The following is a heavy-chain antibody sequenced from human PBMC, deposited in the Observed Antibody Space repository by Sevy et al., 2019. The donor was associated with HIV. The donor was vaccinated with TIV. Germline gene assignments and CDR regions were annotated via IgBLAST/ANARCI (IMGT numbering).Heavy chain of an antibody. CDR1: GGSITSVY. D-gene: IGHD1-26*01. CDR3: AGENAWGRGYS. J-gene: IGHJ4*02. CDR2: IYYNGHI. V-gene: IGHV4-59*08. Sequence: SETLSLTCTVSGGSITSVYWNWIRQPPGKGLEWIANIYYNGHINYNPSLKSRVTLSLDTSKNQFSLRLSSVTAADTAMYYCAGENAWGRGYSWGQGTLVTVS.